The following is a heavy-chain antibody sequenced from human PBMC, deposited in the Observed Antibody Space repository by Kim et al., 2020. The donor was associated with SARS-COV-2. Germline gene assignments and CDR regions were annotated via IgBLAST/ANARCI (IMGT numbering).Heavy chain of an antibody. Sequence: LSLTCAASGFTFSSYAMSWVRQAPGKGLEWVSAISGSGGSTYYADSVKGRFTISRDNSKNTLYLQMNSLRAEDTAVYYCAKDQWLGPGGYWGQGTLVTVSS. J-gene: IGHJ4*02. CDR3: AKDQWLGPGGY. V-gene: IGHV3-23*01. CDR2: ISGSGGST. CDR1: GFTFSSYA. D-gene: IGHD6-19*01.